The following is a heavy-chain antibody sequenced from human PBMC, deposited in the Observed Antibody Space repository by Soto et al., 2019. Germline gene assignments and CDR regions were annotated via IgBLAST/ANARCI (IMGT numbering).Heavy chain of an antibody. J-gene: IGHJ3*02. D-gene: IGHD3-3*01. CDR2: IWYDGSNK. CDR3: ARDYITIFGVVHDAFDI. V-gene: IGHV3-33*01. Sequence: GGSLRLSCAASGFTFSSYGMHWVRQAPGKGLEWVAVIWYDGSNKYYADSVKGRFTISRDNSKNTLYLQMNSLRAEDTAVYYCARDYITIFGVVHDAFDIWGQGTMVTVSS. CDR1: GFTFSSYG.